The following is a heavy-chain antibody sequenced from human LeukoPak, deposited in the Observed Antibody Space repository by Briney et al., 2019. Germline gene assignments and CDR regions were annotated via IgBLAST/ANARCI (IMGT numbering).Heavy chain of an antibody. V-gene: IGHV3-7*03. CDR3: AKEGRSLQTY. Sequence: GGSLRLSCAASGFTFSNYNFYWVRQAPGKGLEWVANTKEDGTETYYVDSVKGRFTISRDNAKNSLYLQMNSLRVEDTAVYYCAKEGRSLQTYWGQGTLVTVSS. CDR1: GFTFSNYN. CDR2: TKEDGTET. D-gene: IGHD5-24*01. J-gene: IGHJ4*02.